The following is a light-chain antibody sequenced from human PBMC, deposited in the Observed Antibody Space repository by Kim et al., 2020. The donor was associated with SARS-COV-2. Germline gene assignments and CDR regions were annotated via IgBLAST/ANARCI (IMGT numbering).Light chain of an antibody. Sequence: IKFVGWYQQKPGQAPRLLIYSTSDRATGIPDRFSGSGSGTDFALTISRLEPEDFAVYYCQQYGSTPFTFGQGTRLEIK. CDR3: QQYGSTPFT. J-gene: IGKJ5*01. V-gene: IGKV3-20*01. CDR2: STS. CDR1: IKF.